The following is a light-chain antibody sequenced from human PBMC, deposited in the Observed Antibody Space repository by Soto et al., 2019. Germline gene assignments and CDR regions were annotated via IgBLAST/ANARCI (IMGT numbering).Light chain of an antibody. CDR1: SSDIGAYDS. CDR3: CAHTGISTPSYV. J-gene: IGLJ1*01. V-gene: IGLV2-14*01. CDR2: EVS. Sequence: QSVLTQPASVSGSPGQSITISCTGSSSDIGAYDSVSWYQQHPGKAPRLVIYEVSDRPSGVSNRFSGSKSGNTASLTISGLQAEDEADYYCCAHTGISTPSYVCGTGTKVTGL.